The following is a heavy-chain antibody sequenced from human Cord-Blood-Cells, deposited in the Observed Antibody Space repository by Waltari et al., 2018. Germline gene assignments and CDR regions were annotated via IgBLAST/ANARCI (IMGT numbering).Heavy chain of an antibody. Sequence: QVQLVQSGAEVKKPGASVKVSCKVSGYTLTELSMHWVRQAPGKGLEWMGGFDPEDGETIYAQKFQGRVTMTEDTSTDTAYMELSSLRSEDMAVYYCATAATVGGIRWAPPAFDIWGQGTMVTVSS. CDR2: FDPEDGET. CDR1: GYTLTELS. V-gene: IGHV1-24*01. CDR3: ATAATVGGIRWAPPAFDI. D-gene: IGHD3-10*01. J-gene: IGHJ3*02.